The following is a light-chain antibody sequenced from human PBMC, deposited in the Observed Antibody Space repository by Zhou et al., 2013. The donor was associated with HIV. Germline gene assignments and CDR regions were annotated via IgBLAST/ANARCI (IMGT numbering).Light chain of an antibody. V-gene: IGKV1-13*02. CDR3: QQFNSYPFT. CDR2: DAS. CDR1: INIRTS. J-gene: IGKJ3*01. Sequence: IQMTQSPSSLSASIGDRVTITCRARINIRTSLNWYQQKPGKTPNLIIHDASDLQSGVPSRFSGSGSGTDFTLTISSLQPEDFATYYCQQFNSYPFTFGPGTKVDIK.